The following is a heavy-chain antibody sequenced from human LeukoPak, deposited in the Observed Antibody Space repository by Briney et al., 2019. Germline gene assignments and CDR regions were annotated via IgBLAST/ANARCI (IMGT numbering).Heavy chain of an antibody. J-gene: IGHJ6*03. CDR3: ARGRCSGSSCYHYYYYMDV. Sequence: GGSLRLSCAASGFTFSSYAMHWVRQAPGKGLEHVSAISSNGGNTYYANSVKGRFTVSRDNSKNTLYLQMGSLGAEDMAVYYCARGRCSGSSCYHYYYYMDVWGKGTTVTVSS. D-gene: IGHD2-15*01. CDR1: GFTFSSYA. CDR2: ISSNGGNT. V-gene: IGHV3-64*01.